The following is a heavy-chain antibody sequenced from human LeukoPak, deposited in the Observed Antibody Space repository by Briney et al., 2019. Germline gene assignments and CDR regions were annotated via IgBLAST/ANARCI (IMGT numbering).Heavy chain of an antibody. J-gene: IGHJ6*03. Sequence: GGSLRLSCAASGFTFSNYTMNWVRQAPGKGLEWVSYISSSSSAIFYADSVKGRFTISRDNAKNSLYLQMNSLRAEDTAVYYCARDSSEMSYNYYYYYMDVWGKGTTVTVSS. V-gene: IGHV3-48*01. CDR2: ISSSSSAI. CDR3: ARDSSEMSYNYYYYYMDV. D-gene: IGHD2-2*01. CDR1: GFTFSNYT.